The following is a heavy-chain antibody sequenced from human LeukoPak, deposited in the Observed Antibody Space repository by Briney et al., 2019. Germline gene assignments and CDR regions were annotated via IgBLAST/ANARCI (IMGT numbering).Heavy chain of an antibody. D-gene: IGHD6-19*01. CDR3: ARDKRVAVAGTYIYYYYMDV. J-gene: IGHJ6*03. Sequence: SETLSLTCTVSGGSINSYYWSWLRQPPGKGLEWIGYIYYSGSTKYNPSLESRVTISVGTSKNQFSLKLSSVTAADTAVYYCARDKRVAVAGTYIYYYYMDVWGNGTTVTISS. CDR1: GGSINSYY. V-gene: IGHV4-59*01. CDR2: IYYSGST.